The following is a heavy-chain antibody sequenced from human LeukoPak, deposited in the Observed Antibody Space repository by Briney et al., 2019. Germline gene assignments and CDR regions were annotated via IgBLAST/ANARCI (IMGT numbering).Heavy chain of an antibody. CDR2: IYNSGVT. D-gene: IGHD1-20*01. V-gene: IGHV4-59*11. Sequence: SSETLSLTCNVSGGSISSHYWSWLRQRPGKGLEWIGYIYNSGVTKYNPSLKSRVTTSVDTSKNQISLKLNSVIAADTAVYYCARVGTSNWDARGPFYFDFWGQGTPVTVSS. CDR1: GGSISSHY. J-gene: IGHJ4*02. CDR3: ARVGTSNWDARGPFYFDF.